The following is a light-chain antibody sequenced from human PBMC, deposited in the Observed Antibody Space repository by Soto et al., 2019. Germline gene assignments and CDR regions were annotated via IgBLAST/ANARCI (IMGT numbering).Light chain of an antibody. CDR2: DAS. CDR3: LHRMNWPLT. CDR1: ETVSSY. J-gene: IGKJ5*01. Sequence: ENVLTQSPGTLSLSPGDRATLSCRASETVSSYLLWYQQKPGQDPRLVIYDASKRATGIPARFSGSGSETDFTLTISSLEPEDVGVYYCLHRMNWPLTFGQGTRLEIK. V-gene: IGKV3-11*01.